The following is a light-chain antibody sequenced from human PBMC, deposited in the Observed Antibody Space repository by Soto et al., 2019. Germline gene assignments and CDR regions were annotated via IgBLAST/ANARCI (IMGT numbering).Light chain of an antibody. V-gene: IGLV1-44*01. Sequence: QSVLTQPPSASGTPGQRFTISCSGSGSNIGSHTVSWYQQLPGTAPNLLIYSNDQRPSAVPDRCSGSKSCASASLAISGLQSEDEADDYCAAWDDSRSGDVFGGGTQLTVL. J-gene: IGLJ7*01. CDR3: AAWDDSRSGDV. CDR2: SND. CDR1: GSNIGSHT.